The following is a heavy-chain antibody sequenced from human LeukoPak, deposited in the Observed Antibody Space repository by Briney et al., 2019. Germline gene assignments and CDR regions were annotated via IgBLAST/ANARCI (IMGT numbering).Heavy chain of an antibody. CDR2: ISSSGSTI. CDR3: ARDLDCSGGSCYGWYFDY. CDR1: GFTFSSYE. J-gene: IGHJ4*02. D-gene: IGHD2-15*01. V-gene: IGHV3-48*03. Sequence: GGSLRLSCAASGFTFSSYEMNWVRQAPGKGLEWVSYISSSGSTICYADSVKGRFTISRDNAKNSLYLQMNSLRAEDTAVYYCARDLDCSGGSCYGWYFDYWGQGTLVTVSS.